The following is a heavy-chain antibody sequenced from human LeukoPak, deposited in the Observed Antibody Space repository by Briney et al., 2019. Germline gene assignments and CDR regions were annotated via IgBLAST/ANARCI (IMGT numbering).Heavy chain of an antibody. Sequence: GGSLRLSCAASGFTFSDYYMSWIRQAPGKGLEWVSYISASGTTILYADSVKGRFTVSRDNAKSSLYLQMNNLRAEDTALYYCARVARWSSWYLDFWGQGTLATVSS. J-gene: IGHJ4*02. D-gene: IGHD6-13*01. V-gene: IGHV3-11*01. CDR2: ISASGTTI. CDR1: GFTFSDYY. CDR3: ARVARWSSWYLDF.